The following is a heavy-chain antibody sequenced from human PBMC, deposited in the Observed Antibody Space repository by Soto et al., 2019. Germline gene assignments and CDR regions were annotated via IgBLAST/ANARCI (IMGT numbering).Heavy chain of an antibody. CDR3: ARDRGYSGYDYGEWFDS. V-gene: IGHV3-7*01. D-gene: IGHD5-12*01. J-gene: IGHJ5*01. CDR2: IKADGSVK. Sequence: VGSLRLSCAAAGVTFSSYWMSWVRQAPGKGLEWVANIKADGSVKYYVDSVKGRFTISRDNAKNSVYSQMSSLRAEDTAVYYCARDRGYSGYDYGEWFDSWGQGTLVTVSS. CDR1: GVTFSSYW.